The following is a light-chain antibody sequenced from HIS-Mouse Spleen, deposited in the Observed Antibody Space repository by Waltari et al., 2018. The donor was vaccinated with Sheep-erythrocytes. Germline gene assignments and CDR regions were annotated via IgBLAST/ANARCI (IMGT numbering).Light chain of an antibody. CDR2: EGS. CDR3: CSYAGSSTPWV. CDR1: SSDVGSYNL. Sequence: QSALTQPASGSGSPGQSITISCTGTSSDVGSYNLVSWYQQHPGKAPKRLIYEGSKRPSGVSNRFSGSKSGNTASLTISGLQAEDEADYYCCSYAGSSTPWVFGGGTKLTVL. J-gene: IGLJ3*02. V-gene: IGLV2-23*01.